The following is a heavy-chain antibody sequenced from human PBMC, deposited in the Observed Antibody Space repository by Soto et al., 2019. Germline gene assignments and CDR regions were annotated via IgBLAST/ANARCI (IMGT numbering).Heavy chain of an antibody. Sequence: ASVKVSCKASGYTFTSYGFNWVRQAPGQGLEWVGWISADSGETTYAQNFHGRVTMTTDTSTTTAYMELRSLRSDDTAVYYCARGISSTWAKGWLDPWGQGTLVTVSS. CDR3: ARGISSTWAKGWLDP. V-gene: IGHV1-18*04. CDR2: ISADSGET. J-gene: IGHJ5*02. D-gene: IGHD6-13*01. CDR1: GYTFTSYG.